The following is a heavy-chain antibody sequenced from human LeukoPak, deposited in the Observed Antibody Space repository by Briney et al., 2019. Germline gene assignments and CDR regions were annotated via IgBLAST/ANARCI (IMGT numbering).Heavy chain of an antibody. V-gene: IGHV1-18*01. CDR2: ISAYNGNT. CDR3: ARVADIVVVTATLDY. Sequence: ASVKVSCKPSGYTFTSYGISWVRQAPGQGLEWMGWISAYNGNTNYAQKLQGRVTMTTDTSTSTAYMELRSLRSDDTAVYYCARVADIVVVTATLDYWGQGTLVTVSS. D-gene: IGHD2-21*02. CDR1: GYTFTSYG. J-gene: IGHJ4*02.